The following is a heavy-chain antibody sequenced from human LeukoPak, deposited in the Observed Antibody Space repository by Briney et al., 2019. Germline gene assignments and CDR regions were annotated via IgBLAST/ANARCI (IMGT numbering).Heavy chain of an antibody. V-gene: IGHV3-23*01. J-gene: IGHJ3*02. Sequence: GGSLRLSCAPSGFTFSSYAMSWVRQAPGKGLEWVSTISGSGGITYYADSVTGRFTISRDNPKNRLYLQMNSLRAEDTARYYCAKVLDDSSGYPTRDVFDIWGQGTMVTVSS. CDR1: GFTFSSYA. D-gene: IGHD3-22*01. CDR2: ISGSGGIT. CDR3: AKVLDDSSGYPTRDVFDI.